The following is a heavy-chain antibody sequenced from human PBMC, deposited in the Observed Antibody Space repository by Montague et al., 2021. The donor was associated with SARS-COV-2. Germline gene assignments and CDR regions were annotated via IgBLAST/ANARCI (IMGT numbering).Heavy chain of an antibody. Sequence: SETLSLTCTVSGGSISSSTYYWGWIRQPPGKGLEWIGSIYHSGSTYYNPSLKSRVTISVDTSKNQFPLKLSSVTAADTAVYYCARLGLLWFGELWNWGQGTLVTVSS. J-gene: IGHJ4*02. V-gene: IGHV4-39*01. D-gene: IGHD3-10*01. CDR2: IYHSGST. CDR1: GGSISSSTYY. CDR3: ARLGLLWFGELWN.